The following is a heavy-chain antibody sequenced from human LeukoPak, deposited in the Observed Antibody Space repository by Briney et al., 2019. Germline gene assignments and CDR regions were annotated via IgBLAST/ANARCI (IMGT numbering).Heavy chain of an antibody. CDR3: ARTLGLYFFDY. Sequence: QRPSPTCALSGDCPSSITAAWDWVRHSPSRGLEWIRRTYYRSQWYNDYTRSVKSQITINPDTSKNQFYLHLNSVTPEDTAVYYCARTLGLYFFDYWGQGTLVTVSS. D-gene: IGHD3-16*01. V-gene: IGHV6-1*01. CDR2: TYYRSQWYN. CDR1: GDCPSSITAA. J-gene: IGHJ4*02.